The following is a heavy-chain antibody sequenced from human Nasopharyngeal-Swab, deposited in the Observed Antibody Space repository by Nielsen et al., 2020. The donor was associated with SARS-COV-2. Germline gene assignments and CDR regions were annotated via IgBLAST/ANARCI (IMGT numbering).Heavy chain of an antibody. CDR1: GFTFDDYA. Sequence: GGSLRLSCAASGFTFDDYAMHWVRQAPGKGLEWVSGISWNSGSIGYADSVKGRFTISRDNAKNSLYLQMNSLRAEDTALYYCAKEAPPYPGGAFDVWGQGTMVTVSS. CDR3: AKEAPPYPGGAFDV. V-gene: IGHV3-9*01. J-gene: IGHJ3*01. CDR2: ISWNSGSI. D-gene: IGHD1-26*01.